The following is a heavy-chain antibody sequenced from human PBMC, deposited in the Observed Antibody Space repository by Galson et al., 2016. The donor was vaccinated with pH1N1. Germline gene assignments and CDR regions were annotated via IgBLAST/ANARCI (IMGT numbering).Heavy chain of an antibody. CDR1: GDTFNCYT. D-gene: IGHD7-27*01. CDR3: ARDGEGYDMDV. CDR2: ISPFISLP. Sequence: SVKVSCKASGDTFNCYTINWVRQAPGQGLQWMGRISPFISLPTYAQTFQGRVTMSADKSTTTVHMDLGSLRSEDTAVYYCARDGEGYDMDVWGKGTTVIVSS. J-gene: IGHJ6*03. V-gene: IGHV1-69*04.